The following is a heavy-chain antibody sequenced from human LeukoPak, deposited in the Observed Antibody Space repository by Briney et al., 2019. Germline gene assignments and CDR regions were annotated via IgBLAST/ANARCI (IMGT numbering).Heavy chain of an antibody. CDR2: INSDGSST. V-gene: IGHV3-74*01. CDR1: GFTFSNYW. CDR3: VRDLYYRFDF. J-gene: IGHJ4*02. Sequence: GGSLRLSRAGSGFTFSNYWVHWVRQVPGKGLFWVSRINSDGSSTTYADSVKGRITISRDNAKNTLYLQMNSLRAEDTAVYYCVRDLYYRFDFWGQGTLVTVSS. D-gene: IGHD3-22*01.